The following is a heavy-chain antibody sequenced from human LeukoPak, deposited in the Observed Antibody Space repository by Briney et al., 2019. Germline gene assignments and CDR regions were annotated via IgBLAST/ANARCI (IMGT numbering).Heavy chain of an antibody. CDR3: ARVWDHDYGDLYFDY. J-gene: IGHJ4*02. D-gene: IGHD4-17*01. CDR2: IYYNGNT. V-gene: IGHV4-59*01. Sequence: SETLSLTCTVSGGSISSYYWSWIRQPAGKGLEWIGHIYYNGNTNYKPSLKSRATISVDTSKNQFSLKLSSVTAADTAVYYCARVWDHDYGDLYFDYWGQGNLVTVSS. CDR1: GGSISSYY.